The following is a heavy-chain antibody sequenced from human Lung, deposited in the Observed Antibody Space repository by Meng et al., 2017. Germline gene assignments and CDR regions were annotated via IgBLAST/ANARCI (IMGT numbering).Heavy chain of an antibody. D-gene: IGHD4-23*01. CDR2: VYFSGST. J-gene: IGHJ4*02. CDR1: GDSFSSGGYY. Sequence: VQHQEPGPGLVSPSGPLSLTCTVAGDSFSSGGYYWSWIRQPPGKGLEWIGYVYFSGSTNYNPSLKSRVTISLDTSKNQFSLKLNSVTAADTAVYYCARGGTVVNLGYWGPGTLVTVSS. V-gene: IGHV4-61*08. CDR3: ARGGTVVNLGY.